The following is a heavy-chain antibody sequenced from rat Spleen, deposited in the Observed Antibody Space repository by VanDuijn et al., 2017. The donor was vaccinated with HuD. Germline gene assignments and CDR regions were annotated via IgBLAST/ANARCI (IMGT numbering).Heavy chain of an antibody. CDR2: LNSAGTT. CDR3: ARSRYNNYVMDA. J-gene: IGHJ4*01. CDR1: AYSIISSYR. Sequence: EIQLQESGPGLVKPSQSLSLTCSVTAYSIISSYRWNWIRKFPGNKLEWMGHLNSAGTTSYNPSLKSRISITSDTSKNQFFLQVNSVSTEDTATYYCARSRYNNYVMDAWGQGTSVTVSA. V-gene: IGHV3-3*01. D-gene: IGHD1-10*01.